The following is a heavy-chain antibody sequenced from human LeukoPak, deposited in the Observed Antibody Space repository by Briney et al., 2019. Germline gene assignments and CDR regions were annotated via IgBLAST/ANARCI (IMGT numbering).Heavy chain of an antibody. V-gene: IGHV4-34*01. Sequence: SETLSLTCAVYGGSFSGYYWSWLRQPPGKGLEWIGEINHSGSTNYNPSLKSRVTISVDTSKNQFSLKLSSVTAADTAVYYCASFSGSYVYNWFDPWGQGTLVTVSS. CDR3: ASFSGSYVYNWFDP. J-gene: IGHJ5*02. D-gene: IGHD1-26*01. CDR1: GGSFSGYY. CDR2: INHSGST.